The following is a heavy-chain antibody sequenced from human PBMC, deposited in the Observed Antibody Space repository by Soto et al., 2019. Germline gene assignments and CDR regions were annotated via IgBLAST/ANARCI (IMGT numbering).Heavy chain of an antibody. J-gene: IGHJ4*02. CDR3: ARDAIAARFGTPSFDE. Sequence: GGSLRLSCAASGFTFSSYSMNWVRQAPGKGLEWVSSISSSSSYIYYADSVKGRFTISRDNAKNSLYLQMNSLRAEDTAVYYCARDAIAARFGTPSFDEWGQGTLVTVS. V-gene: IGHV3-21*01. D-gene: IGHD6-6*01. CDR1: GFTFSSYS. CDR2: ISSSSSYI.